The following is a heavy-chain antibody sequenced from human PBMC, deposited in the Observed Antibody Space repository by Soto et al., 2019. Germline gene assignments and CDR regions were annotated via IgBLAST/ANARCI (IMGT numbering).Heavy chain of an antibody. CDR1: GFTFSSYA. D-gene: IGHD3-3*01. Sequence: GGSLRLSCAASGFTFSSYAISWVRQAPGKGLEWITSINGDSTTYYADSVKGRFTISRDNSKNTLYLQMNSLGAEDTAVYYCAKDKDWSGVYGMDVWGQGTTVTVSS. CDR3: AKDKDWSGVYGMDV. CDR2: INGDSTT. J-gene: IGHJ6*02. V-gene: IGHV3-23*01.